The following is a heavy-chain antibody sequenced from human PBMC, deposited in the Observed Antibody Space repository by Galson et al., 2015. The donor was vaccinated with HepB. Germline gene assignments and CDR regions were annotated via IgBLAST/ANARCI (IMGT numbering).Heavy chain of an antibody. V-gene: IGHV4-59*01. J-gene: IGHJ4*02. D-gene: IGHD6-19*01. CDR3: ARGVKGYSSGWYVQWSFDY. Sequence: ETLSLTCTVSGGSISSYYWSWIRQPPGKGLEWIGYNYYSGSTNYNPSLKSRVTISVDTSKNQFSLKLSSVTAADTAVYYCARGVKGYSSGWYVQWSFDYWGQGTLVTVSS. CDR2: NYYSGST. CDR1: GGSISSYY.